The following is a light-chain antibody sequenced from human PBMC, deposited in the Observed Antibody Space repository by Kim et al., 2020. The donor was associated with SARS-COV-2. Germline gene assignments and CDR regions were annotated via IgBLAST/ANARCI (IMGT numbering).Light chain of an antibody. Sequence: ASTGDRVTITCRASQGISSYLAWYQQKPGKAPKLLIYAASTLQSGVPSRFSGSGSGTDFTLTISCLQSEDFATYYCQQYYSYPPTFGQGTKV. CDR1: QGISSY. J-gene: IGKJ1*01. V-gene: IGKV1-8*01. CDR3: QQYYSYPPT. CDR2: AAS.